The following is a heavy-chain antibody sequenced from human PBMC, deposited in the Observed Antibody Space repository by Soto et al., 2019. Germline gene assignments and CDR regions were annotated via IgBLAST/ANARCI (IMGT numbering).Heavy chain of an antibody. CDR1: GDSVSSPYY. Sequence: QVQLQESGPGLVKPSGPLSLTCAVSGDSVSSPYYWCWVRQPPGKGLEWIGEVFHTGTTSYTPSLRSRVTISMDKSNNQFSLDLRSVTAADTAVYYCARSAGWYAVHSWGPGTLVIVSS. D-gene: IGHD6-19*01. CDR2: VFHTGTT. J-gene: IGHJ4*02. CDR3: ARSAGWYAVHS. V-gene: IGHV4-4*02.